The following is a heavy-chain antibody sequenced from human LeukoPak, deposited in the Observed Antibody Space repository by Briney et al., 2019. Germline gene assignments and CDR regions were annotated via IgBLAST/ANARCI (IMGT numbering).Heavy chain of an antibody. CDR1: GFTFSSYA. Sequence: PGGSLRLSCAASGFTFSSYAMHWVRQAPGKGLEWVAVISYDGSNKYYADSVKGRFTISRDNSKNTLYLQMNSLRAEDTAVYYCARDSCSGGSCYSRFDYWGQGTLVTVSS. D-gene: IGHD2-15*01. CDR3: ARDSCSGGSCYSRFDY. V-gene: IGHV3-30*04. J-gene: IGHJ4*02. CDR2: ISYDGSNK.